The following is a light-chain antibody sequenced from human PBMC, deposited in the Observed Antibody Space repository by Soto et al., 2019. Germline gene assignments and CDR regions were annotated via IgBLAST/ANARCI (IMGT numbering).Light chain of an antibody. Sequence: EIVLTQSPGTLSLSPGQRATLSCRASQSVSSDYLAWYQQKPGQAPRLLIYGASIRATGIPDRFSGSGSGTDFTLTISRLEPEDFATYYCQHYNSYSEAFGQGTKVDIK. J-gene: IGKJ1*01. CDR3: QHYNSYSEA. V-gene: IGKV3-20*01. CDR2: GAS. CDR1: QSVSSDY.